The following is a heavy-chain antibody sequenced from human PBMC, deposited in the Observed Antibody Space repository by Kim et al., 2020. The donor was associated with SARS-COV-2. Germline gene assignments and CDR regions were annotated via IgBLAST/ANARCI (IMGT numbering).Heavy chain of an antibody. V-gene: IGHV1-3*01. Sequence: FSQLFQEKGTLHRDKSASFAYLELSSLTSEDTAVYYCARGGNWNDGFDYWGQGTLVTVSS. D-gene: IGHD1-1*01. J-gene: IGHJ4*02. CDR3: ARGGNWNDGFDY.